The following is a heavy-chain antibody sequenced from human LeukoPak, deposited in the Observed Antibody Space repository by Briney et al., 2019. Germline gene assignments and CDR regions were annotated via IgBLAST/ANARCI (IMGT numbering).Heavy chain of an antibody. V-gene: IGHV1-46*01. CDR1: GYTFTSYY. J-gene: IGHJ4*02. CDR2: INPIGGST. D-gene: IGHD6-19*01. Sequence: VASVTVSCTASGYTFTSYYLHWVRQAPGQGLEWMGIINPIGGSTTYAQKFQGRVTMTRDTSTSTVYMELSSLRSEDTAVYYCARGGSLAAAPHLYYFDYWGQGSLVTVSS. CDR3: ARGGSLAAAPHLYYFDY.